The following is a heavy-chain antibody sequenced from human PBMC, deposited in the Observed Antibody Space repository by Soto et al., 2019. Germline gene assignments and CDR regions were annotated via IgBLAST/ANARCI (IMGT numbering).Heavy chain of an antibody. Sequence: VQLQESGPGLVKPSETLSLTCTVSGGSVSSGSYYWSWIRQPPGKGLEWIGYIYYSGSTNYNPSLKSRVTISADTSKNQSSLKLSSVTAADTAVYYCARVRSSGDSLGYWGQGTLVTVSS. CDR2: IYYSGST. V-gene: IGHV4-61*01. J-gene: IGHJ4*02. CDR1: GGSVSSGSYY. CDR3: ARVRSSGDSLGY. D-gene: IGHD3-22*01.